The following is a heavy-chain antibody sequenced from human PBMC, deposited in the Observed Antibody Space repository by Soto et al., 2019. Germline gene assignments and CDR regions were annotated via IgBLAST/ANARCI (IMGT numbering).Heavy chain of an antibody. D-gene: IGHD3-3*01. CDR1: GYTFTIYA. Sequence: ASVKVSCKASGYTFTIYAMHWVLQAPGQRLEWMGGFDPEDGETIYAQKFQGRVTMTEDTSTDTAYMELSSLRSEDTAVYYCATQSGYYYFDYWGQGTLVTVSS. J-gene: IGHJ4*02. CDR2: FDPEDGET. V-gene: IGHV1-24*01. CDR3: ATQSGYYYFDY.